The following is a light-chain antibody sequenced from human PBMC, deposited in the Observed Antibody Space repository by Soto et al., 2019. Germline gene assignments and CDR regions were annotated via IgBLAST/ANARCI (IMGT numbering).Light chain of an antibody. J-gene: IGLJ2*01. V-gene: IGLV1-44*01. CDR1: SSNIGRNT. CDR2: NNN. CDR3: AAWDDSLNGVL. Sequence: QSVLTQTPSASGPPGQRATISCSGSSSNIGRNTVTWYQQLPGAAPKLLIYNNNQRPSGVPDRFSGSKSGTSASLAISGLQSDDEADYHCAAWDDSLNGVLFGGGTKVTVL.